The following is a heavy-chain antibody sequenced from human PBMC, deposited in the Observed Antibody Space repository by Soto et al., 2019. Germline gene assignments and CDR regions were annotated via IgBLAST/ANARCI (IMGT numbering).Heavy chain of an antibody. CDR2: IIPFSGTT. CDR3: ARQVSRRFCDGNSCFFPLDL. D-gene: IGHD2-15*01. J-gene: IGHJ3*01. CDR1: VGTFSTFG. V-gene: IGHV1-69*01. Sequence: QVQLVQSGAEVKKPGSSVKVSCTASVGTFSTFGVSWVRQVPGQGLEWMAAIIPFSGTTNYAQCFQGRVTVTADESTTTVNMELSSLMSQDTAVYFCARQVSRRFCDGNSCFFPLDLWGQGTMVTVSS.